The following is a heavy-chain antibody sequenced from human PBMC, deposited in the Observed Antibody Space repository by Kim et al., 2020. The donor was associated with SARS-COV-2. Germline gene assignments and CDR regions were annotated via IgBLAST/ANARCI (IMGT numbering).Heavy chain of an antibody. V-gene: IGHV3-30*18. CDR3: ANPEHRFDP. J-gene: IGHJ5*02. D-gene: IGHD1-26*01. CDR2: ISYDGSNK. CDR1: GFTFSSYG. Sequence: GGSLRLSCAASGFTFSSYGMHWVRQAPGKGLEWVAVISYDGSNKYYADSVKGRFTISRDNSKNTLYLQMNSLRAEDTAVYYCANPEHRFDPWGQGTLVT.